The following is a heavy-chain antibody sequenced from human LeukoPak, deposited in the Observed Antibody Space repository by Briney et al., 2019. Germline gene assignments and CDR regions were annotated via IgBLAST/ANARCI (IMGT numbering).Heavy chain of an antibody. CDR3: ASLDYFDSSDNGDY. J-gene: IGHJ4*02. CDR1: GFTFNNYA. V-gene: IGHV3-23*01. D-gene: IGHD3-22*01. Sequence: GGSLRLSCAASGFTFNNYAMSWVRQAPGKGLEWVSAISGSGGSTYYVDSVKGRFTISRDNSKNTLYLQMNSLRAEDTALYYCASLDYFDSSDNGDYWGQGTLVTVSS. CDR2: ISGSGGST.